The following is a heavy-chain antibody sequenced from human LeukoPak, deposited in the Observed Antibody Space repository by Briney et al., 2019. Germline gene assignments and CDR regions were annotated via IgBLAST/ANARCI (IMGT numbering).Heavy chain of an antibody. CDR1: GYTFNDYY. CDR2: INPISGGT. J-gene: IGHJ5*02. CDR3: ARDLGWFDP. Sequence: ASVKVSCKASGYTFNDYYMHWVRQAPGQGLEWVGWINPISGGTDYAQKFQGRVTMTRDTSITTAYMELSRLRSDDTAVYYCARDLGWFDPWGQGTLVTVSS. V-gene: IGHV1-2*02.